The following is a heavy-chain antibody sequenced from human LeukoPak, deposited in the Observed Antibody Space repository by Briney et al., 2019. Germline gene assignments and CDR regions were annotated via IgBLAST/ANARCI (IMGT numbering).Heavy chain of an antibody. CDR2: IYYTGKT. V-gene: IGHV4-39*01. CDR3: VRLYYYDSSGTPL. Sequence: SETLSLTCTVSGDYISNSNYYWGWIRQPPGKGLEWIGNIYYTGKTYYNSSLKSQVTISIDTSKNEFSLNLGSVTAADTATYYCVRLYYYDSSGTPLWGQGTLVTVSS. CDR1: GDYISNSNYY. J-gene: IGHJ4*02. D-gene: IGHD3-3*01.